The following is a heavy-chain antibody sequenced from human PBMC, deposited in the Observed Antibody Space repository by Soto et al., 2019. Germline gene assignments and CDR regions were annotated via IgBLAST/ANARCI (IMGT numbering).Heavy chain of an antibody. Sequence: QVQLQESGPGLMKASETLSLTCAVSGDSISSGAWWSRVRQSPGKGLQWIGEIYHSGNTRNNPSLKSRVTMSVDKSNNQFSLNLMSVTAADTATYYCARDSRTGCSSTDCYKSWGRGILVTVSS. CDR3: ARDSRTGCSSTDCYKS. V-gene: IGHV4-4*02. CDR2: IYHSGNT. J-gene: IGHJ5*02. D-gene: IGHD2-2*01. CDR1: GDSISSGAW.